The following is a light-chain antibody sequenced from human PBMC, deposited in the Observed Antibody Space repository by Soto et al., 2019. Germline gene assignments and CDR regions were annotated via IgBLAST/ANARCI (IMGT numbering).Light chain of an antibody. CDR3: QQYGSSPLT. Sequence: EIVLTQSPGTLSLSPGERATLSCRASQSVSSSYLAWYQQQPGQAPRLLIYGASSRATGLPECFSGRCAGTYFTPTISRLEPDAVDVYYCQQYGSSPLTFGGGTKVEIK. CDR1: QSVSSSY. CDR2: GAS. J-gene: IGKJ4*01. V-gene: IGKV3-20*01.